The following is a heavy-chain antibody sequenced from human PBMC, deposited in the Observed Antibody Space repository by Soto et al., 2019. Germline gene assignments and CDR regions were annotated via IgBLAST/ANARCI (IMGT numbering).Heavy chain of an antibody. CDR1: GGSISSYY. CDR3: ARDHIVVVPAAILGHNYYYYYGMDV. D-gene: IGHD2-2*02. J-gene: IGHJ6*02. V-gene: IGHV4-4*07. CDR2: IYTSGST. Sequence: SETLSLTCTVSGGSISSYYWSWIRQPAGKGLEWIGRIYTSGSTNYNPSLKSRVTMSVDTSKNQFSLKLSSVTAADTAVYYCARDHIVVVPAAILGHNYYYYYGMDVWGQGTTVTVSS.